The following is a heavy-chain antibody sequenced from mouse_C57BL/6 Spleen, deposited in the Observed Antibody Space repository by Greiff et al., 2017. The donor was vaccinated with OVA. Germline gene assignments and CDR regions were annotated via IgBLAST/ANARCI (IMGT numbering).Heavy chain of an antibody. CDR3: ARGPHYYGSSYGAMDY. Sequence: VQLQQSGAELVKPGASVKMSCKASGYTFTSYPIEWMKQNHGKSLEWIGNFHPYNDDTKYNEKFKGKATLPVEKSSSTVYLELSRLTSDDSAVYYCARGPHYYGSSYGAMDYWGQGTSVTVSS. J-gene: IGHJ4*01. CDR2: FHPYNDDT. V-gene: IGHV1-47*01. D-gene: IGHD1-1*01. CDR1: GYTFTSYP.